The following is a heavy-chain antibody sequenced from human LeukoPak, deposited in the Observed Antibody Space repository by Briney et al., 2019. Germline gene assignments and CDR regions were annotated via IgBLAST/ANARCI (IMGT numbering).Heavy chain of an antibody. J-gene: IGHJ5*01. CDR3: AAALDPSNWIDS. CDR2: TSAYTSNT. V-gene: IGHV1-18*01. Sequence: ASVKVSCKTSGFTFNLYGFSWVRQAPGQGLEWMGWTSAYTSNTNYAQNFQGRVTMTTDTSTSTAYMELSGLTSDDRAVYYCAAALDPSNWIDSWGQGTLVTVSS. D-gene: IGHD2-2*03. CDR1: GFTFNLYG.